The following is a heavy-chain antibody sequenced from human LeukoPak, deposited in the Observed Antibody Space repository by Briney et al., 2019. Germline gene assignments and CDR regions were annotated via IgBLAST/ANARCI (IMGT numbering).Heavy chain of an antibody. Sequence: PGGSLRLSCAASGFIFSDYYMSWIRQAPGKGLEWVSYISSSGSSIYYADSVKGRFTISRDNAKNSLYLQMNSLRAEGTGVYYCARSELGYYYYYMDVWGKGTTVTVSS. CDR1: GFIFSDYY. CDR2: ISSSGSSI. CDR3: ARSELGYYYYYMDV. V-gene: IGHV3-11*04. J-gene: IGHJ6*03. D-gene: IGHD7-27*01.